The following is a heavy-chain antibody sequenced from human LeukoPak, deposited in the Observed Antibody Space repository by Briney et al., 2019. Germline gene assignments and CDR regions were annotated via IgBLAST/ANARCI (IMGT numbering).Heavy chain of an antibody. CDR3: ARRSRALGFDLDY. D-gene: IGHD3-10*01. Sequence: ASVKVSCKASGYTFTNYGFSWVRQAPGQGLEWMGWTSAYNGNTNYAQKLQGRVTMTTDTSTSTAYMELRSLRSDDTAVYYCARRSRALGFDLDYWGQGTLVTVSS. CDR2: TSAYNGNT. V-gene: IGHV1-18*01. CDR1: GYTFTNYG. J-gene: IGHJ4*02.